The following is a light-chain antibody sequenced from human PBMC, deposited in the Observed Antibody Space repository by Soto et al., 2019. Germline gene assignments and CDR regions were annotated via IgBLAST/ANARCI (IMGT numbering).Light chain of an antibody. J-gene: IGLJ3*02. CDR3: QTWGTGLGV. V-gene: IGLV4-69*01. CDR1: SGHSHYA. Sequence: QSVLTQSPSASASLGASVMLTCTLSSGHSHYAVAWHQQQPEKGPRYLMKLNSDGSHNKGYGVPDRFSGSSSGADRYLTSSSLQSYDEAYYYCQTWGTGLGVFGGGTKLPVL. CDR2: LNSDGSH.